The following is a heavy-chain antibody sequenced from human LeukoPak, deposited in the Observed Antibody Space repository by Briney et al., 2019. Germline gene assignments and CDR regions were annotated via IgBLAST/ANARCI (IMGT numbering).Heavy chain of an antibody. CDR3: AKAQRDFVVVVAATRDYYYYGMDV. J-gene: IGHJ6*02. CDR2: ISYDGSNK. V-gene: IGHV3-30-3*01. D-gene: IGHD2-15*01. CDR1: GFTFSSYA. Sequence: PGGSLRLSCAASGFTFSSYAMHWVRQAPGKGLEWVAVISYDGSNKYYADSVKGRFTISRDNSKNTLYLQMNSLRAEDMAVYYCAKAQRDFVVVVAATRDYYYYGMDVWGQGTTVTVSS.